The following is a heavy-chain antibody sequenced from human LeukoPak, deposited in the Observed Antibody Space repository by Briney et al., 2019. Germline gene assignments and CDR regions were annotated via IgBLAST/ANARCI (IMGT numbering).Heavy chain of an antibody. CDR2: ISSGSSYI. V-gene: IGHV3-21*01. J-gene: IGHJ5*02. CDR1: GFTFSSYS. CDR3: ARAQEVLRFLEWLTDWFDP. Sequence: TGGSLRLSCAASGFTFSSYSMNWVRQAPGKGLEWVSSISSGSSYIYYADSVKGRFTISRDNAKNSLYLQMNSLRAEDTAVYYCARAQEVLRFLEWLTDWFDPWGQGTLVTVSS. D-gene: IGHD3-3*01.